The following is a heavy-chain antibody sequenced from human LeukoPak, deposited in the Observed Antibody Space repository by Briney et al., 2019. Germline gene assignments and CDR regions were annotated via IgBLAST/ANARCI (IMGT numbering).Heavy chain of an antibody. Sequence: VASVKVSCKASGGTFSSYAISWVRQAPGQGLEWMGGIIPIFGTANYAQKFQGGVTITADESTSTAYMELSSLRSEDTAVYYCARVDDGSHYMDVWGKGTTVTVSS. J-gene: IGHJ6*03. CDR1: GGTFSSYA. D-gene: IGHD3-10*01. CDR3: ARVDDGSHYMDV. CDR2: IIPIFGTA. V-gene: IGHV1-69*13.